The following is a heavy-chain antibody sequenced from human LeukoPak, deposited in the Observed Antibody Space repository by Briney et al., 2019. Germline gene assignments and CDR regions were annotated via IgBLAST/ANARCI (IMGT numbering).Heavy chain of an antibody. CDR2: IYYSGST. CDR3: ASPGGGPTDY. J-gene: IGHJ4*02. Sequence: SETLSLTCTVSGSSISSGGYYWGWIRQPPGNGLEWIGSIYYSGSTYYNPSLKSRVTISVDTSKNQFSLKLSSVTAADTAVYYCASPGGGPTDYWGQGTLVTVSS. D-gene: IGHD3-16*01. V-gene: IGHV4-39*01. CDR1: GSSISSGGYY.